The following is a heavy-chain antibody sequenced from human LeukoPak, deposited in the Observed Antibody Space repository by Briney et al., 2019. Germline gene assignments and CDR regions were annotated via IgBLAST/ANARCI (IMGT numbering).Heavy chain of an antibody. CDR3: ARDHRYYDFWSGYYY. Sequence: PSETLSLTCTVSGGSISSGGYYWSWIRQPPGKGLEWIGYIYHSGSTYYNPSLKSRVTISVDRSKNQFSLKLSSVTAADTAVYYCARDHRYYDFWSGYYYWGQGTLVTVSS. J-gene: IGHJ4*02. CDR2: IYHSGST. D-gene: IGHD3-3*01. CDR1: GGSISSGGYY. V-gene: IGHV4-30-2*01.